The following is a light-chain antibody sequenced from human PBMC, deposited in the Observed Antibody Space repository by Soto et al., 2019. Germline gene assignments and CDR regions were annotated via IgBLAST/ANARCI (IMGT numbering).Light chain of an antibody. Sequence: DIQMTQSPSSLSASVGDRVTITCQASQSISSYLNWYQQKPGKAPKLLIYAASSFQSGVPSRFSGSGSGTDFTLTISSLQPEDFATYYCQQSYSTHTWTFGQGTKVEIK. CDR3: QQSYSTHTWT. CDR1: QSISSY. V-gene: IGKV1-39*01. J-gene: IGKJ1*01. CDR2: AAS.